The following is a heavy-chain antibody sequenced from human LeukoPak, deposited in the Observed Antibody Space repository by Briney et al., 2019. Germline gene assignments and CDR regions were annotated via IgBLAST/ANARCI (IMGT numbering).Heavy chain of an antibody. D-gene: IGHD3-16*01. J-gene: IGHJ5*02. CDR1: GGSFSGYY. CDR3: ARHYGP. CDR2: IDHSGST. Sequence: SETLSLTCAVYGGSFSGYYWSWIRQSPGMGLEWVGEIDHSGSTNYNPSLKSRVTISVDTSKNQFSLKLNSVTAADTAVYYCARHYGPWGQGTLVTVSS. V-gene: IGHV4-34*01.